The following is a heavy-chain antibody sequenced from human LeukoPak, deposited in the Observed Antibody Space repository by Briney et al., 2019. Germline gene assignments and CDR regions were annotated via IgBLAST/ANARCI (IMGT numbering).Heavy chain of an antibody. CDR1: GGSISSYY. V-gene: IGHV4-59*01. J-gene: IGHJ3*02. Sequence: PSETLSLTCTVSGGSISSYYWSWIRQPPGKGLGWIGYIYYSGSTNYNPSLKSRVTISVDTSKNQFSLKLSSVTAADTAVYYCARTLYDGDAFDIWGQGTMVTVSS. CDR3: ARTLYDGDAFDI. D-gene: IGHD2-2*02. CDR2: IYYSGST.